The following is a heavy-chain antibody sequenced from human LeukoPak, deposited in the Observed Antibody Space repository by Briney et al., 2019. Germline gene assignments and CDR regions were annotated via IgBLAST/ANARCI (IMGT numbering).Heavy chain of an antibody. V-gene: IGHV4-34*01. CDR3: ATIGGRYSSSRVSVDF. J-gene: IGHJ4*02. Sequence: SETLSLTCAVYGGSSSGYYWSWIRQPPGKGLWWIGEINHSGGTNYNPSLQSRVTISVDTSKNQFSLKLSSVTAADTAVYYCATIGGRYSSSRVSVDFWGQGTLVTVSS. CDR1: GGSSSGYY. D-gene: IGHD4-11*01. CDR2: INHSGGT.